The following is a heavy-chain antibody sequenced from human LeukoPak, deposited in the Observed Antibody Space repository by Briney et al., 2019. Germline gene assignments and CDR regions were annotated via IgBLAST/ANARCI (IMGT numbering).Heavy chain of an antibody. CDR1: GFTFSSHG. Sequence: GSLRLSCAASGFTFSSHGINWVRQAPGKGLEWVSGISPSGSISYYADSVKGRFTISRDNSKNTVSLQMNSLRAEDTALYYCARDLDWGAFDAWGQGTLVTVSS. J-gene: IGHJ5*02. V-gene: IGHV3-23*01. CDR3: ARDLDWGAFDA. D-gene: IGHD3-9*01. CDR2: ISPSGSIS.